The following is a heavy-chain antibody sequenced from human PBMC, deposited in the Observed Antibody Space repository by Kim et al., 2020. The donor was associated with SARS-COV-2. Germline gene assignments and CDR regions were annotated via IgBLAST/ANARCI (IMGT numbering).Heavy chain of an antibody. D-gene: IGHD6-13*01. CDR3: ASLGQQLVLGWFDP. CDR1: GGSVSSGSYY. V-gene: IGHV4-61*01. CDR2: IYYSGST. J-gene: IGHJ5*02. Sequence: SETLSLTCTVSGGSVSSGSYYWSWIRQPPGKGLEWIGYIYYSGSTNYNPSLKSRVTISVDTSKNQFSLKLSSVTAADTAVYYFASLGQQLVLGWFDPWGQGTLVTVSS.